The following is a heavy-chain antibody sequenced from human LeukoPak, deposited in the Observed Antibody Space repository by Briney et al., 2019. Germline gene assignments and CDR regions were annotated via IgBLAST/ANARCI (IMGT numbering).Heavy chain of an antibody. CDR1: GFTFSDYC. CDR2: IKGDGSEN. J-gene: IGHJ4*02. CDR3: ARLRGGDGSVFRPFDY. Sequence: GGSLRLSCAASGFTFSDYCMTWVRQAPGEGLEWVASIKGDGSENYYVDSVKGRFTISRDNAKNSLYLQVNSLRAEDTAMYYCARLRGGDGSVFRPFDYRGQGTLVTVSS. V-gene: IGHV3-7*01. D-gene: IGHD3-22*01.